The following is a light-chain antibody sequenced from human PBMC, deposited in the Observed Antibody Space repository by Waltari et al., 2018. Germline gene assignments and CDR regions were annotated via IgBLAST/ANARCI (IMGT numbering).Light chain of an antibody. CDR1: QGTNNY. V-gene: IGKV1-9*01. Sequence: DFQLTQSPSFLSASVGDRVTIPCRASQGTNNYLAWYQQKPGKAPNLLIYGTSTLQSGVPSRFSGSLSGTEFTLTISSLQPEDFATYYCQQFKSFLFTFGQGTRLDIK. J-gene: IGKJ5*01. CDR2: GTS. CDR3: QQFKSFLFT.